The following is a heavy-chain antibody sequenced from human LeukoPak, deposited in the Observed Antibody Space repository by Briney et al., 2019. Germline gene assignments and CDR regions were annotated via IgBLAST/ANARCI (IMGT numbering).Heavy chain of an antibody. V-gene: IGHV4-59*01. CDR1: GGSISYYY. J-gene: IGHJ4*02. Sequence: SETLSLTCTVSGGSISYYYWSWIRQPPGKGLEWIAYIYYSGSTNYNPSLKSRVTISVDTSQNQFSLKLSSVTAADTAVYYCAVVDSSGWYCHDYWGQGTLVTVSS. D-gene: IGHD6-19*01. CDR2: IYYSGST. CDR3: AVVDSSGWYCHDY.